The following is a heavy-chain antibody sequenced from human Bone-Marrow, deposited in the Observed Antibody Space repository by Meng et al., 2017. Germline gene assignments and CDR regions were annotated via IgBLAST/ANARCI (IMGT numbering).Heavy chain of an antibody. J-gene: IGHJ3*02. CDR3: ARDRRGYSYGVHVVPGSLSAFDI. Sequence: GESLKISCAASGFTFDDYTMHWVRQAPGKGLEWVSAISGSGGSTYYADSVKGRFTISRDSSKNTLYLQMNSLRAEDTAVYYCARDRRGYSYGVHVVPGSLSAFDIWGQGTMVTVSS. CDR1: GFTFDDYT. CDR2: ISGSGGST. D-gene: IGHD5-18*01. V-gene: IGHV3-23*01.